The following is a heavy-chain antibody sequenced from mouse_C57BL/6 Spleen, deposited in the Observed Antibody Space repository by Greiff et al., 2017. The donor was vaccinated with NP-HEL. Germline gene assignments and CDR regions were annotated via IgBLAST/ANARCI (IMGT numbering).Heavy chain of an antibody. CDR2: IYPGSGST. V-gene: IGHV1-55*01. Sequence: QVQLKQPGAELVKPGASVKMSCKASGYTFTSYWITWVKQRPGQGLEWIGDIYPGSGSTNYNEKFKSKATLTADTSSSTAYMQLSSLTSEDSAVYYCARGSFDYWGQGTTLTVSS. CDR1: GYTFTSYW. J-gene: IGHJ2*01. CDR3: ARGSFDY.